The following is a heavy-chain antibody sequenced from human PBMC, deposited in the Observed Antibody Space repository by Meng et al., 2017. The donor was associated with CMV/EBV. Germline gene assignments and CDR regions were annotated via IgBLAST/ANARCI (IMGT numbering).Heavy chain of an antibody. D-gene: IGHD2-2*01. J-gene: IGHJ5*02. CDR3: ARGRGVVPAAIVQNWFDP. V-gene: IGHV1-8*02. CDR2: MNPNSGNT. CDR1: GYTFTGYY. Sequence: ASVKVSCKASGYTFTGYYMHWVRQATGQGLEWMGWMNPNSGNTGYAQKFQGRVTMTRNTSISTAYMELSSLRSEDTAVYYCARGRGVVPAAIVQNWFDPWGQGTLVTVS.